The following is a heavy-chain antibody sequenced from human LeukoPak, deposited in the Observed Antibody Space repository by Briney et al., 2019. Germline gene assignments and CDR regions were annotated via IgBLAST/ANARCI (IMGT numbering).Heavy chain of an antibody. CDR2: LYYSGST. CDR3: ARGYTWNFVPD. Sequence: SETLSLTCTVSGGSISSSSYYWGWIRQPPGKGLEGIGSLYYSGSTYYNPSLKSRVTISVDTSKNQSSLKLSSVTAADTAVYYCARGYTWNFVPDWGQGTLVTVSS. D-gene: IGHD1-7*01. V-gene: IGHV4-39*07. CDR1: GGSISSSSYY. J-gene: IGHJ4*02.